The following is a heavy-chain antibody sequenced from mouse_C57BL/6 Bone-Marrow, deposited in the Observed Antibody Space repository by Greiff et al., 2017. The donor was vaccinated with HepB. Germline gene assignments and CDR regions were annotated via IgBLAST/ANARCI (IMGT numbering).Heavy chain of an antibody. J-gene: IGHJ4*01. CDR1: GFTFSDYY. CDR2: INYDGSST. CDR3: AKDTGTSAMDY. V-gene: IGHV5-16*01. Sequence: DVKLVESEGGLVQPGRSMKLSCTASGFTFSDYYMAWVRQVPEKGLEWVANINYDGSSTYYLDSLKSRFIISRDNAKNILYLQMSSLKSEDTATYYCAKDTGTSAMDYWGQGTSVTVSS. D-gene: IGHD4-1*01.